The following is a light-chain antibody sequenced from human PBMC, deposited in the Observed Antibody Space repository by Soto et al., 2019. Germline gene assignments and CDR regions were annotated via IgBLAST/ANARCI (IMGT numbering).Light chain of an antibody. Sequence: DIVLTQSPGTLSLSPGERATLSCRASQSVSSCLVWYQQKPGQAPRLLIYGASSRATGIPDRFSGSGSGTDFTLTISSLEPEDFAVYYCQQYASSSRTFGQGTKVEIK. J-gene: IGKJ1*01. CDR2: GAS. CDR1: QSVSSC. V-gene: IGKV3-20*01. CDR3: QQYASSSRT.